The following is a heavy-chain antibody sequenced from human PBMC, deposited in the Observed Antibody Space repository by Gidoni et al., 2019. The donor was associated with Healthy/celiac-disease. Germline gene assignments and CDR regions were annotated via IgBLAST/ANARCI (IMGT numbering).Heavy chain of an antibody. Sequence: EVQLLESGGGLVQPGGSLRLSCAASGFTFRSYAMSWVRQAPGKGLEWVSAISGSGGSTYYADSVKGRFTISRDNSKNTLYLQMNSLRAEDTAVYYCAKDVASSGYYSLFDYWGQGTLVTVSS. D-gene: IGHD3-22*01. CDR3: AKDVASSGYYSLFDY. J-gene: IGHJ4*02. CDR1: GFTFRSYA. CDR2: ISGSGGST. V-gene: IGHV3-23*01.